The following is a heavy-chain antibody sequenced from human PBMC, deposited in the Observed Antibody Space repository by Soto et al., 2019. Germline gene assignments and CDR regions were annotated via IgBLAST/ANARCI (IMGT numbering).Heavy chain of an antibody. CDR3: ARHQPGNYDY. J-gene: IGHJ4*02. V-gene: IGHV4-59*08. D-gene: IGHD2-2*01. CDR1: GGSISSYY. CDR2: IYYSGST. Sequence: PSETLSLTCTVSGGSISSYYWSWIQQPPGKRLEWIGYIYYSGSTSYNPSLKSRVTISVDTSKNQFSLMLSSVTAADTAVYYCARHQPGNYDYWGQGTLVTVSS.